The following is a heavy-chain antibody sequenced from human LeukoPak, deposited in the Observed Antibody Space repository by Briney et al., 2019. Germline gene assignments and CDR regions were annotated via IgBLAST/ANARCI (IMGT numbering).Heavy chain of an antibody. V-gene: IGHV4-30-4*01. J-gene: IGHJ5*02. CDR1: GDSVSSGDYY. CDR3: ARDYYGSGSFEP. Sequence: SQTLSLTCTVSGDSVSSGDYYWNWIRQTPGKGLEWIGYIYYNGGSHYNPSLKSRVIISVDTSHNQFFLRLSSVTAADTAVYYCARDYYGSGSFEPWGQGTLVTVSS. D-gene: IGHD3-10*01. CDR2: IYYNGGS.